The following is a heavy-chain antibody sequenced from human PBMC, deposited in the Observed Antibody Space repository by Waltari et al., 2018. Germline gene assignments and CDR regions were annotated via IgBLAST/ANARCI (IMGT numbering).Heavy chain of an antibody. D-gene: IGHD1-26*01. Sequence: QVQLQASGPGLVKPSETLSLTCTVSGGSLSGYYWKVIRQPAGKGLEWIGRVYPSGSTNYNPSLKSRVTMSVDTSKNQFSLKLSSVTAADTAVYFCAREIDRGPGRWFDPWGQGTLVTVSS. V-gene: IGHV4-4*07. CDR1: GGSLSGYY. CDR2: VYPSGST. CDR3: AREIDRGPGRWFDP. J-gene: IGHJ5*02.